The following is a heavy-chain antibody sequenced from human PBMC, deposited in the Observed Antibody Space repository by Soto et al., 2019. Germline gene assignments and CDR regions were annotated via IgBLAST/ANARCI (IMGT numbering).Heavy chain of an antibody. D-gene: IGHD4-17*01. CDR2: ISNGGST. V-gene: IGHV4-30-4*01. J-gene: IGHJ5*02. CDR3: ARGTTVTTRGRNWFDP. Sequence: QVQLQESGPGLVKPSQTLSLTCTVSGGSISSSAYYWSWIRQPPGKGLEWIGYISNGGSTYYNPSLKSRVTISVDTSKSQFSLKLSSVTAADTAVYYCARGTTVTTRGRNWFDPWGQGTLVTVSS. CDR1: GGSISSSAYY.